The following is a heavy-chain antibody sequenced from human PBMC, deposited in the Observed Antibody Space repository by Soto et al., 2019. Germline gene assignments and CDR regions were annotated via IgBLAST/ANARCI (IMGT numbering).Heavy chain of an antibody. J-gene: IGHJ3*02. CDR2: SRNKANSYST. CDR1: GFTFSDHY. D-gene: IGHD1-26*01. V-gene: IGHV3-72*01. Sequence: PGGCLRLSCAACGFTFSDHYMDWVRQAPGKGLEWVGRSRNKANSYSTEYAASVKGRFTISRDESKNTLYLQMNSLRAEDTAVYYCARARGTYSHDSFDIWGQGTVVTVSS. CDR3: ARARGTYSHDSFDI.